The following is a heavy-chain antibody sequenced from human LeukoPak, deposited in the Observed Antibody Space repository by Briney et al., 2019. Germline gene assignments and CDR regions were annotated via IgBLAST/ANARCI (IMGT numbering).Heavy chain of an antibody. CDR1: GFTFSSYS. J-gene: IGHJ5*02. CDR3: AIPLAAAGPGNWFDP. V-gene: IGHV3-21*01. Sequence: GGSLRLSCAASGFTFSSYSMNWVRQAPGKGLEWVSSISSSSSYIYYADSVKGRFTISRDNAKNSLYLQMNSLRAEDTAVYYCAIPLAAAGPGNWFDPWGQGTLVTVSS. D-gene: IGHD6-13*01. CDR2: ISSSSSYI.